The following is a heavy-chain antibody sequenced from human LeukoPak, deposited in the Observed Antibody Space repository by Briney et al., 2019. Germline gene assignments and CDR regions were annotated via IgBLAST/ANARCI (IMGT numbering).Heavy chain of an antibody. CDR2: ISSSSSTI. V-gene: IGHV3-48*01. J-gene: IGHJ6*03. D-gene: IGHD4-17*01. Sequence: GGSLRLSCAASGFTFSSYSMNWVRQAPGKGLEWVSYISSSSSTIYYADSVKGRFTISRDNAKNSLYLQMNSLRAEDTAVYYCARDTVTTGYYYYMDVWGKGTTVTVSS. CDR3: ARDTVTTGYYYYMDV. CDR1: GFTFSSYS.